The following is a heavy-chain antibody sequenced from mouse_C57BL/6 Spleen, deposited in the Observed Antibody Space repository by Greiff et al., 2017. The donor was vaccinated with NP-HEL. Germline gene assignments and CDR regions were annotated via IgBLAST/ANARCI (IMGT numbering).Heavy chain of an antibody. CDR2: INPNNGGT. V-gene: IGHV1-22*01. J-gene: IGHJ3*01. CDR3: AQTGTGTWFAY. CDR1: GYTFNDYN. D-gene: IGHD4-1*01. Sequence: EVQVVESGPELVKPGASVKMSCKASGYTFNDYNMHWVKQSHGQSLEWIGYINPNNGGTSYNQKFKGKATLTVNKSSSTAYMELRSLTSEDSAVYYCAQTGTGTWFAYWGQGTLVTVSA.